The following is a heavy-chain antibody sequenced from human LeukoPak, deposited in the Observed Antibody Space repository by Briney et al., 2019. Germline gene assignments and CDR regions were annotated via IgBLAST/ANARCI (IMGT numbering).Heavy chain of an antibody. Sequence: SETLSLTCTVSGGSISSGDYYWSWIRQPPGKGLEWIVYIYYSGSTYYNPSLKSRVTISVDTSKNQFSLKLSSVTAADTAVYYCARQDAGDYGDYAAFDYWGQGTLVTVSS. CDR1: GGSISSGDYY. J-gene: IGHJ4*02. CDR3: ARQDAGDYGDYAAFDY. D-gene: IGHD4-17*01. CDR2: IYYSGST. V-gene: IGHV4-30-4*08.